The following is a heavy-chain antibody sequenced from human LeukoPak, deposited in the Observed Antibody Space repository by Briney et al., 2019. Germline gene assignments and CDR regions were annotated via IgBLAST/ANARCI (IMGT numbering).Heavy chain of an antibody. CDR1: GYIFTGYY. V-gene: IGHV1-2*02. D-gene: IGHD4-17*01. CDR3: ARSRDYGRYFDY. Sequence: ASVKVSCKASGYIFTGYYMHWVRQAPGQGLEWMGWINPNSGDTNYAQKFQGRVTMTRDTSISTAYMELSRLRSEDTAVYYCARSRDYGRYFDYWGQGTLVTVSS. J-gene: IGHJ4*02. CDR2: INPNSGDT.